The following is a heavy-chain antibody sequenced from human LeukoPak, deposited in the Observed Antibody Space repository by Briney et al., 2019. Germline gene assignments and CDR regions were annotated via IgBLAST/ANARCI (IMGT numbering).Heavy chain of an antibody. V-gene: IGHV3-74*01. CDR2: IKTDGSST. J-gene: IGHJ3*02. Sequence: GGSLRLSCAASGFTFSTYWMHWVRQGPGKGLVWVSRIKTDGSSTNYADSVKGRCTISRDNAKNTLYLQMNSLRVEDTAVYYCARASPERYGDFDIWGQGTMVTVSS. CDR1: GFTFSTYW. CDR3: ARASPERYGDFDI. D-gene: IGHD4/OR15-4a*01.